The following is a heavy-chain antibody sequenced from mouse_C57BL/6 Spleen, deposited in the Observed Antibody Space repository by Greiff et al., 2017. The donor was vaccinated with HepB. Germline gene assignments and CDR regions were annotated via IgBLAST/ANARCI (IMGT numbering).Heavy chain of an antibody. CDR3: GGGRGYFDV. V-gene: IGHV1-4*01. CDR2: INPSSGYT. CDR1: GYTFTSYT. Sequence: VKLMESGAELARPGASVKMSCKASGYTFTSYTMHWVKQRPGQGLEWIGYINPSSGYTKYNQKFKDKATLTADKSSSTAYMQLSSLTSEDSAVYYCGGGRGYFDVWGTGTTVTVSS. D-gene: IGHD3-3*01. J-gene: IGHJ1*03.